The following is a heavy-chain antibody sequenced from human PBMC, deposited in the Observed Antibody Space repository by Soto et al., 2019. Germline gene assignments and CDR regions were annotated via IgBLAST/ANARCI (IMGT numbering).Heavy chain of an antibody. CDR1: GLTFSRHW. Sequence: VQLVESGGGLVQPGGSLRLSCTASGLTFSRHWMSWVRQAPGKGLDWVAFISNDGGTQYYADSVKGRFSISRDNSMNTVDLHMNSLRAEDTAIYYCARDIWSGNYKWFDSWGQGTLVTVSS. CDR2: ISNDGGTQ. J-gene: IGHJ5*01. V-gene: IGHV3-30*03. CDR3: ARDIWSGNYKWFDS. D-gene: IGHD3-3*01.